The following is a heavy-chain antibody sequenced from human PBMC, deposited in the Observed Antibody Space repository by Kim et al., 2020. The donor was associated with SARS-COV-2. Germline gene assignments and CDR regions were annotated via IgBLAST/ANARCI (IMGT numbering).Heavy chain of an antibody. CDR2: ISGSGGST. CDR3: AKGLRIDD. J-gene: IGHJ4*02. D-gene: IGHD2-21*02. V-gene: IGHV3-23*01. CDR1: GFIFSSSA. Sequence: GGSLRLSCAASGFIFSSSAMNWVRQAPGKGLEWVSSISGSGGSTYYADSVKGRFTISRDNSKHTLFVQMSSLRVDDTAIYYCAKGLRIDDWGQGTLVTVSS.